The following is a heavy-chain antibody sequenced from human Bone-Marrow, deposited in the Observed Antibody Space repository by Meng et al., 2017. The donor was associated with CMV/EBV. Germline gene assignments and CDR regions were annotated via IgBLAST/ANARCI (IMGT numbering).Heavy chain of an antibody. CDR2: ISSSSSYI. V-gene: IGHV3-21*01. CDR3: ARSQYKSASDY. CDR1: GFTFSSYS. J-gene: IGHJ4*02. D-gene: IGHD1-14*01. Sequence: GESLKISCAASGFTFSSYSMNWVRQAPGKGLEWVSSISSSSSYIYYADSVKGRFTISRDNAKNTLHLQMNGLRDEDTAVYYCARSQYKSASDYWGRGALVTVSS.